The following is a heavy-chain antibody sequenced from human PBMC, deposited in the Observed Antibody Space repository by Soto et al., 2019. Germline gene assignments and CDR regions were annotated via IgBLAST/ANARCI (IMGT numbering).Heavy chain of an antibody. J-gene: IGHJ5*01. V-gene: IGHV4-39*02. CDR3: ARDFGGGALDS. CDR2: IYYTGST. CDR1: GGYIRSRSYY. Sequence: SEIKSLTCTVSGGYIRSRSYYRGWIRQPPGKGLEWIGSIYYTGSTYHNPFLRSRVTIFVDTSKNQFSLKLTSVTAADTAVYYCARDFGGGALDSWGQGTLVTVSS. D-gene: IGHD3-3*01.